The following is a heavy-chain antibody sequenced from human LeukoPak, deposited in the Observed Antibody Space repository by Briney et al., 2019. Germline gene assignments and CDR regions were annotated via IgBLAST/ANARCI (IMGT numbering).Heavy chain of an antibody. CDR3: ARSGTTYYYDSSTRI. D-gene: IGHD3-22*01. J-gene: IGHJ3*02. CDR2: ISSTSAGI. CDR1: GFTLRSYT. Sequence: GGSLRLSCAASGFTLRSYTMNWVRQAPGKGLEWVSYISSTSAGIYYADSVEGRFTVSRDNAKNSLYLQMSSLRAEDTAMYYCARSGTTYYYDSSTRIWGQGTMVTVSS. V-gene: IGHV3-48*04.